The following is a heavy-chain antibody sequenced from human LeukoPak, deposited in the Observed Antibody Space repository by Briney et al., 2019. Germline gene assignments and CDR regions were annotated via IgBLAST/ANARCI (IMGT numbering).Heavy chain of an antibody. V-gene: IGHV3-15*01. J-gene: IGHJ4*02. Sequence: PGGSLRLSCAASGFTFSNYAMSWVRQAPGKGLEWVGRIKSKTDGGTTDYAAPVKGRFTISRDDSKNTLYLQMNSLKTEDTAVYYCTTRGGSFSIFDYWGQGTLVTVSS. CDR3: TTRGGSFSIFDY. D-gene: IGHD1-26*01. CDR1: GFTFSNYA. CDR2: IKSKTDGGTT.